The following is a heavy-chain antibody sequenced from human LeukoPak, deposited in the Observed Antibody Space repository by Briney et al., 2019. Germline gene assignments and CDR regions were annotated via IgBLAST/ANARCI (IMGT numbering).Heavy chain of an antibody. Sequence: PSETLSLTCTVSGGSISSYYWSWIRQPPGKGLEWIGYIYYSGSTNYNTSLKSRVTISVDTSKNQFSLKLSSVTAADTAVYYCAISKARIAAAGTGYYYYYGMDVWGQGTTVTVSS. D-gene: IGHD6-13*01. J-gene: IGHJ6*02. V-gene: IGHV4-59*01. CDR3: AISKARIAAAGTGYYYYYGMDV. CDR2: IYYSGST. CDR1: GGSISSYY.